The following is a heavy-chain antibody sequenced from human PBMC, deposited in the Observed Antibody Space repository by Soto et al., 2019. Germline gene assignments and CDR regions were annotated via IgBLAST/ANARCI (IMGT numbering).Heavy chain of an antibody. CDR2: IWYDGSNK. Sequence: GGSLRLSCAASGFTFSSYGMHWVRQAPGKGLEWVAVIWYDGSNKYYADSVKGRFTISRDNSKNTLYLQMNSLRAEDTAVYYCARERILWFGESRFYYGMDDWGQGTTVTVSS. CDR1: GFTFSSYG. CDR3: ARERILWFGESRFYYGMDD. J-gene: IGHJ6*02. D-gene: IGHD3-10*01. V-gene: IGHV3-33*01.